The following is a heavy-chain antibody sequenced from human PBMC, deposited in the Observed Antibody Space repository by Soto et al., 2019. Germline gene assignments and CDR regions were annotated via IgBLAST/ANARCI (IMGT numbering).Heavy chain of an antibody. CDR1: GFTFSDYY. D-gene: IGHD1-26*01. Sequence: QVQLVESGGGLVKPGGSLRLSCAASGFTFSDYYMSWIRQAPGKGLEWVSYISSSSSYTNYADSVKGRFTISRDNAKNSLYLQMNSLRAEDAAVYYCARAVGATSPDYWGQGTLVTVSS. J-gene: IGHJ4*02. CDR2: ISSSSSYT. CDR3: ARAVGATSPDY. V-gene: IGHV3-11*05.